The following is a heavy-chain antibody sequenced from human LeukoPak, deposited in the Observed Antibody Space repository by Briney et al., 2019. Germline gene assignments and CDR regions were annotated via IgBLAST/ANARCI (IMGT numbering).Heavy chain of an antibody. D-gene: IGHD1-26*01. CDR1: GGSFSGYY. Sequence: PSETLSLTCAVYGGSFSGYYWSWIRQPPGKGLEWIGYIYYSGSTNYNPSLKSRVTISVDTSKNQFSLKLSSVTAADTAVYYCARVSIVGATTIDYWGQGTLVTVSS. J-gene: IGHJ4*02. CDR2: IYYSGST. CDR3: ARVSIVGATTIDY. V-gene: IGHV4-59*01.